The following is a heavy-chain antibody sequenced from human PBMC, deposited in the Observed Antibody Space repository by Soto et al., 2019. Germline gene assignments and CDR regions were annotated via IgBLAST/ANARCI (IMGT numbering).Heavy chain of an antibody. V-gene: IGHV1-69*13. CDR1: GGTFSSDR. CDR3: ARDSGAKLSSS. CDR2: IVPIYRTA. Sequence: SVKGSCKAAGGTFSSDRFNWVRQARGQGLEWLGGIVPIYRTADYAQKFQGRVTITADESTRTVYLELSSLKSQDTALYYCARDSGAKLSSSWGQGTLVTVSS. D-gene: IGHD6-13*01. J-gene: IGHJ4*02.